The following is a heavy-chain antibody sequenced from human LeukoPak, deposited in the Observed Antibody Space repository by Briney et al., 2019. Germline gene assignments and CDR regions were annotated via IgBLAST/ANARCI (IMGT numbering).Heavy chain of an antibody. CDR1: GFTFSSYW. J-gene: IGHJ4*02. CDR3: AKGAAPISYLDY. CDR2: INSDGSST. D-gene: IGHD6-13*01. V-gene: IGHV3-74*01. Sequence: PGGSLRLSCAASGFTFSSYWMHWVRQAPGKGLVWVSRINSDGSSTSYADSVKGRFTISRDNAKNTLYLQMNSLRAEDTAVYYCAKGAAPISYLDYWGQGTLVTVSS.